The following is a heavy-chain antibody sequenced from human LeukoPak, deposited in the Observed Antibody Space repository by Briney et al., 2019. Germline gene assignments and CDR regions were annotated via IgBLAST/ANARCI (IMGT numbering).Heavy chain of an antibody. CDR3: ARERREYSYGSFIGDY. Sequence: GASVKVSCKASGYTFTSYYMHWVRQAPGQGLEWMGWINPNSGGTNYAQKFQGRVTMTRDTSISTAYMELSRLRSDDTALYYCARERREYSYGSFIGDYWGQGTLVTVSS. J-gene: IGHJ4*02. D-gene: IGHD5-18*01. CDR1: GYTFTSYY. CDR2: INPNSGGT. V-gene: IGHV1-2*02.